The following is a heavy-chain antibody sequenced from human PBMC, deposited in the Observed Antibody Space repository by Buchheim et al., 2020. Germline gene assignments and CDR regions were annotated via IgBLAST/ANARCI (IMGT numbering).Heavy chain of an antibody. D-gene: IGHD3-3*01. CDR1: GFTFSSYW. CDR3: ARDYGGFTIFGVAYWFDP. J-gene: IGHJ5*02. CDR2: IKQDGSEK. Sequence: EVQLVESGGGLVQPGGSLRLSCAASGFTFSSYWMSWVRQAPGKGLEWVANIKQDGSEKYYVDSVKGRFTISSDNAKNSLYLQMNSLRAEDTAVYYCARDYGGFTIFGVAYWFDPWGQGTL. V-gene: IGHV3-7*01.